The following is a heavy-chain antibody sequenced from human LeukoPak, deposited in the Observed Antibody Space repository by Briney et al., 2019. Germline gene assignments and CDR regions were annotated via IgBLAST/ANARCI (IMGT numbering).Heavy chain of an antibody. D-gene: IGHD6-19*01. CDR2: ISYDGSNK. Sequence: GGSLRLSCAASGFTFSSYAMHWVRQAPGKGLEWVAVISYDGSNKYYADSVKGRFTTSRDNSKNTLYLQMNSLRAEDTAMYYCARDGGWYYFDYWGQGTLVTVSS. CDR3: ARDGGWYYFDY. J-gene: IGHJ4*02. CDR1: GFTFSSYA. V-gene: IGHV3-30*04.